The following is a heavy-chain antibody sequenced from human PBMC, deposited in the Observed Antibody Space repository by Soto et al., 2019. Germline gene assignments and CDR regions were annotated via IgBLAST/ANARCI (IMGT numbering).Heavy chain of an antibody. CDR1: GGSFSGYY. Sequence: QVVLQQSGAGLLKPSETLSLTCAVYGGSFSGYYWSWIRQPPGKGLEWIGEISHRGSANYNPSLKNRLTISVDTSKNQFSLNLNAVTAADTAIYYCARVFWVPVVGATRDDFWGQGMLVTVSS. J-gene: IGHJ4*02. CDR3: ARVFWVPVVGATRDDF. D-gene: IGHD1-26*01. V-gene: IGHV4-34*01. CDR2: ISHRGSA.